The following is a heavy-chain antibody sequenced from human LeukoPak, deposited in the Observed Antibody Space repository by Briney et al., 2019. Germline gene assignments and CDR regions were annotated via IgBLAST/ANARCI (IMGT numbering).Heavy chain of an antibody. CDR2: ISYDGSNK. J-gene: IGHJ4*02. CDR3: ARVGYSGAAPNWLLTY. D-gene: IGHD3-9*01. Sequence: HAGGSLRLSCAASGFTFSSYAMSWVRQAPGKGLEWVVVISYDGSNKYYADSVKGRFTISRDNSKNALYLQMNSLRAEDTAVYCCARVGYSGAAPNWLLTYWGQGTLVTVSS. V-gene: IGHV3-30-3*01. CDR1: GFTFSSYA.